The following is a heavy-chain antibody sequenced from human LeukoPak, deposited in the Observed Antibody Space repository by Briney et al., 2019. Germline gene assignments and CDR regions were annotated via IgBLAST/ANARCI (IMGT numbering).Heavy chain of an antibody. Sequence: PGGSLRLSCAASGFTFSSYGMHWVRQAPGKGLEWVAFGRYDGSNKNYADSVQGRFTISRDNSKSTPYLHMTSLRTEDTAVYYCAKRPPGSGLDYWGQGTLVTVSS. D-gene: IGHD3-10*01. V-gene: IGHV3-30*02. CDR2: GRYDGSNK. J-gene: IGHJ4*02. CDR3: AKRPPGSGLDY. CDR1: GFTFSSYG.